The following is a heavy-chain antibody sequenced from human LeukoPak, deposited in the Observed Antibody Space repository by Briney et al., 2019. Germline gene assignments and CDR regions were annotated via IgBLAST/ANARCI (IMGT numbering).Heavy chain of an antibody. Sequence: PSETLSLTCTVSRGSISSSSYYWGWIRQPPGKGLEWIGSMYYSGSTYYNPSLKSRVSISVDTSKNQFSLKLSSVTAADTAVYYCARERVIWDISGDSGRLFDYWGQGTLVTVSS. V-gene: IGHV4-39*02. CDR2: MYYSGST. CDR1: RGSISSSSYY. D-gene: IGHD6-19*01. J-gene: IGHJ4*02. CDR3: ARERVIWDISGDSGRLFDY.